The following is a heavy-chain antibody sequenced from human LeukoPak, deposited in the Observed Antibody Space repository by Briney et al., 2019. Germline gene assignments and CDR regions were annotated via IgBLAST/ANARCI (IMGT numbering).Heavy chain of an antibody. CDR2: IYYSGST. Sequence: SETLSLTCTVSGYSISTGYYWGWIRQPPGKGLEWIGYIYYSGSTNYNPSLKSRVTISVDTSKNQFSLKLSSVTAADTAVYYCAREGYRSSWYGGGYYFDYWGQGTLVTVSS. V-gene: IGHV4-61*01. CDR3: AREGYRSSWYGGGYYFDY. J-gene: IGHJ4*02. CDR1: GYSISTGYY. D-gene: IGHD6-13*01.